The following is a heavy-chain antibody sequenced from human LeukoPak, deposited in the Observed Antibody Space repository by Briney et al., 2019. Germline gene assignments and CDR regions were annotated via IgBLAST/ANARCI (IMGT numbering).Heavy chain of an antibody. D-gene: IGHD3-22*01. V-gene: IGHV1-2*02. CDR3: ARESQEGYYYDNSGMDV. CDR2: INSNSGGT. J-gene: IGHJ6*04. Sequence: ASVKVSCKASGYTFTGYYIHWVRQAPGQGLELMGWINSNSGGTNYAQKFQGRVTMTRDTSISTAYMELSRLRSDDTAVYYCARESQEGYYYDNSGMDVWGKGTTVTVSS. CDR1: GYTFTGYY.